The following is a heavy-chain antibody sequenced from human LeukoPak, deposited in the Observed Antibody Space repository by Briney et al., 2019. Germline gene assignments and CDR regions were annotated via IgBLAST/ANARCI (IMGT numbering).Heavy chain of an antibody. CDR2: IYSSGTT. V-gene: IGHV4-4*07. D-gene: IGHD5-18*01. CDR3: ARERVDIAMGFDY. J-gene: IGHJ4*02. Sequence: PSETLSLTCTVSGGSIRSYNWHWIRQPAGKGLEGIGRIYSSGTTSYNASLMSRVTMSLDKSKSQFFLNLTSVTAADTAVYYCARERVDIAMGFDYWGQGSLVIVSS. CDR1: GGSIRSYN.